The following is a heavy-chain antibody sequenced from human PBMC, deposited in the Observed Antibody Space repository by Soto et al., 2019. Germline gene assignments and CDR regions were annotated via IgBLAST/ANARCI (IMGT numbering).Heavy chain of an antibody. J-gene: IGHJ4*02. CDR2: TSHDGRHK. V-gene: IGHV3-30*18. D-gene: IGHD3-22*01. CDR3: AKIGIPDYSDSSGYAY. Sequence: GGSLRLSCAASGFTFSSYGMHWVRQAPGMGLEWVAGTSHDGRHKFYSNSVKGRFTISRDNFKNTLYLQMDSLRPEDTAVYYCAKIGIPDYSDSSGYAYWGQGTLVTVSS. CDR1: GFTFSSYG.